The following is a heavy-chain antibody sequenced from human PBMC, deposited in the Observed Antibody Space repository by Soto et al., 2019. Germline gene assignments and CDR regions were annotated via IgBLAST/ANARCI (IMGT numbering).Heavy chain of an antibody. Sequence: SETLSLTCTVSGGSISSYYWSWIRQPPGKGLEWIGYIYYSGSTNYNPSLKSRVTISVDTSKNQFSLKLSSVTAADTAVYYCARVPDGYNSAAFDYWGQGTLVTVSS. CDR1: GGSISSYY. V-gene: IGHV4-59*01. CDR3: ARVPDGYNSAAFDY. CDR2: IYYSGST. J-gene: IGHJ4*02. D-gene: IGHD5-12*01.